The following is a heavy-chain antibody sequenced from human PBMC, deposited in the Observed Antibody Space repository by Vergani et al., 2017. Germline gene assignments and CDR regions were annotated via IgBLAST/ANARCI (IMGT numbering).Heavy chain of an antibody. CDR3: AKGYYYGSGSYYLPYYYYMDV. V-gene: IGHV3-23*01. D-gene: IGHD3-10*01. J-gene: IGHJ6*03. CDR2: VSGSSATP. Sequence: EVQLLESGGGLVQPGGSLRLSCEASGFSFPGYAMSWVRQAPGKGLEWVSSVSGSSATPYYADSVKGRFIISRDNSKNTLHLQMNSLRAEDTAVYYCAKGYYYGSGSYYLPYYYYMDVWGKGTTVTVSS. CDR1: GFSFPGYA.